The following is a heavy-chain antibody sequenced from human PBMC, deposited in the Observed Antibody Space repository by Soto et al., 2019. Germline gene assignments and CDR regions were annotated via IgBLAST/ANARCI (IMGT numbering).Heavy chain of an antibody. CDR3: AKDGRGSGSHYNSFGY. J-gene: IGHJ4*02. CDR2: IYSTGTT. V-gene: IGHV3-53*01. Sequence: EVQLVESGGGLIQPGGSLKLSCAASGFTVGNNYMSWVSQAPGKGLEWVSLIYSTGTTKYADSVNGRFTVSRDNAKNTLYLQMNRLRAEDTAVYYCAKDGRGSGSHYNSFGYWGQGTLVTVSS. D-gene: IGHD3-10*01. CDR1: GFTVGNNY.